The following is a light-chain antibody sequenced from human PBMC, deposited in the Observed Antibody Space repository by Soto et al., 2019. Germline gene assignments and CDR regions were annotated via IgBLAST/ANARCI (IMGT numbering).Light chain of an antibody. V-gene: IGKV3-20*01. Sequence: EIVLTQSPGTLSLSPGERATLSCRASQSVSSSYLAWYQQKPGQAPRLLIYGASNRAAGIPDRFSGSGSGTDFTLTISRLEPEDFALYYCQQYGSSPFTFGPGTKVDIK. J-gene: IGKJ3*01. CDR3: QQYGSSPFT. CDR2: GAS. CDR1: QSVSSSY.